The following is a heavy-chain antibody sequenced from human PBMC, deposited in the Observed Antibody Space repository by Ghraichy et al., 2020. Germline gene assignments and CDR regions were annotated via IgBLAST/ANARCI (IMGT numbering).Heavy chain of an antibody. V-gene: IGHV1-24*01. Sequence: ASVKVSCKVSGYTLNELSIIWVRQAPGKGPEWVGGFDPEAGGIVYAQKLEGRVTLTEDTSTDTAYMELTSLKSDDTAVYYCATDIQWNPRLLRDWGQGTLVTVSS. D-gene: IGHD6-19*01. CDR3: ATDIQWNPRLLRD. J-gene: IGHJ4*02. CDR1: GYTLNELS. CDR2: FDPEAGGI.